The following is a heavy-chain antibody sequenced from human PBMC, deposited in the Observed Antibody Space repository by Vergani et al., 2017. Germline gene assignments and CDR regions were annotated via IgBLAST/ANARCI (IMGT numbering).Heavy chain of an antibody. CDR1: GGSFSGYY. CDR2: INHSGST. Sequence: QVQLQQWGAGLLKPSETLSLTCAVYGGSFSGYYWSWIRQPPGKGLEWSGEINHSGSTNYNPYLNSRVTRSVDRSKHQFSLKLNSVTAADTAVYYCARATSGEIDYWGQGTLVTVSS. J-gene: IGHJ4*02. V-gene: IGHV4-34*01. D-gene: IGHD1-14*01. CDR3: ARATSGEIDY.